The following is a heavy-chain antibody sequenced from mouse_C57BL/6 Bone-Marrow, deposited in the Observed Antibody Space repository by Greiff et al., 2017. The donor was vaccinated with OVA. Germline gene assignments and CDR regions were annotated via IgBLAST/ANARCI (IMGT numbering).Heavy chain of an antibody. D-gene: IGHD3-2*02. Sequence: QVQLQQPGTELVKPGASVKLSCKASGYTFTSYWTHWVKQRPGQGLEWIGNINPSNGGTNFNEKFKSKATLTVDKSSSTAYMQLSSLTSEDSAVYYCARSGSSGYPAWFAYWGQGTLVTVSA. J-gene: IGHJ3*01. V-gene: IGHV1-53*01. CDR3: ARSGSSGYPAWFAY. CDR2: INPSNGGT. CDR1: GYTFTSYW.